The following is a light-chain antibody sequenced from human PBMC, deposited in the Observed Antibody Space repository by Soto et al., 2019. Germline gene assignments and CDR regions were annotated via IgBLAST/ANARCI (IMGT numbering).Light chain of an antibody. CDR1: SSNIGNNY. V-gene: IGLV1-51*02. CDR2: ENN. CDR3: GTWDSSPRSV. Sequence: QSVLTQPPSVSAAPGQKVTISCSGSSSNIGNNYVSWYQQLPGTAPKLLIYENNKRPSGIPDRFSGSKSGTSATLGITGLQTGDEADYYCGTWDSSPRSVFGGGTKLTV. J-gene: IGLJ2*01.